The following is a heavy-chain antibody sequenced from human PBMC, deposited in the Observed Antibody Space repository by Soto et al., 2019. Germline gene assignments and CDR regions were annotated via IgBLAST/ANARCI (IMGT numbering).Heavy chain of an antibody. Sequence: SVKVSCKAPGGTFSSYAISWVRQAPGQGLEWMGGIIPIFGTANYAQKFQGRVTITADKSTSTAYMELSSLRSEDTAVYYCARSIAARWTFDYWGQGTLVTVSS. CDR2: IIPIFGTA. D-gene: IGHD6-6*01. J-gene: IGHJ4*02. CDR1: GGTFSSYA. CDR3: ARSIAARWTFDY. V-gene: IGHV1-69*06.